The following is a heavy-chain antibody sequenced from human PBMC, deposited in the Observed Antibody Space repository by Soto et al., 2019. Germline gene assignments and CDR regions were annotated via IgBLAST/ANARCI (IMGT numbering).Heavy chain of an antibody. CDR3: ARAYIAAAGTSFDY. V-gene: IGHV3-33*01. J-gene: IGHJ4*02. Sequence: GGSLRLSCAASGFTFSSYGMHWVRQAPGKGLEWVAVIWYDGSNKYYADSVKGRFTISRDNSKNTLYLQMNSLRAEDTAVYYCARAYIAAAGTSFDYWGQGTLVTVSS. CDR1: GFTFSSYG. D-gene: IGHD6-13*01. CDR2: IWYDGSNK.